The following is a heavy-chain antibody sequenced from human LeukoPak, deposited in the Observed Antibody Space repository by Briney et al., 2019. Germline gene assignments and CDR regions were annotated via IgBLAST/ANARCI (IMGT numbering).Heavy chain of an antibody. J-gene: IGHJ4*02. CDR3: AKAPSQDFDY. V-gene: IGHV3-21*01. Sequence: GGSLRLSCAASGFTFSSYSMNWVRQAPGKGLEWVSSITSSSSYIYYADSVKGRFTISRDNSKNTLYLQMNSLRAEDTAVYYCAKAPSQDFDYWGQGTLVTVSS. CDR2: ITSSSSYI. CDR1: GFTFSSYS.